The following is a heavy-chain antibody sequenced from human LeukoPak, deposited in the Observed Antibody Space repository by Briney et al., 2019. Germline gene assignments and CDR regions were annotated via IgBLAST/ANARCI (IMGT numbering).Heavy chain of an antibody. CDR1: GYNFATYW. D-gene: IGHD2-15*01. J-gene: IGHJ4*02. Sequence: GGSLQISCKGSGYNFATYWIAWVRPMPGKGLEWMGIIYPDDSDTRYSPSFQGQVTISVDKSISTAYLQWSSLKASDTAMYYCARPPPGGGWYFDYWGQGTLVTVSS. CDR3: ARPPPGGGWYFDY. V-gene: IGHV5-51*01. CDR2: IYPDDSDT.